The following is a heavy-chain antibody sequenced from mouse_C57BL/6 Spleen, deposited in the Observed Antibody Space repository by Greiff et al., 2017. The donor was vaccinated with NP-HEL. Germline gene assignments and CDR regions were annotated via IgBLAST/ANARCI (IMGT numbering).Heavy chain of an antibody. CDR1: GYTFTSYW. CDR2: IDPSDSYT. J-gene: IGHJ4*01. V-gene: IGHV1-59*01. D-gene: IGHD1-1*01. CDR3: ARGDGSGDY. Sequence: QVQLQQPGAELVRPGTSVKLSCKASGYTFTSYWMHWVKQRPGQGLEWIGVIDPSDSYTNYNQKFKGKATLTVDTSSSTAYMQLSSLTSEDSAVYYCARGDGSGDYWGQGTSVTVSS.